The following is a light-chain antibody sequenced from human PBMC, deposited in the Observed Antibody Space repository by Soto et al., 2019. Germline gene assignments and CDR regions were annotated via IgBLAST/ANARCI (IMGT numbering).Light chain of an antibody. CDR1: SSDVGGYEY. V-gene: IGLV2-14*01. CDR3: SSYSTTTSRV. CDR2: EVN. J-gene: IGLJ1*01. Sequence: QSAIAQPASVSGSPGESVTISCPGASSDVGGYEYVSWYQQHPAKAPKLILYEVNNRPSGVSYHFSGSKSGNTASLIISGLQADDEADYYCSSYSTTTSRVFGYGTQ.